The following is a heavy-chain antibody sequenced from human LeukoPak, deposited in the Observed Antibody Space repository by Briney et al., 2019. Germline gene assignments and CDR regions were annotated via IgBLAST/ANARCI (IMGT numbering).Heavy chain of an antibody. V-gene: IGHV3-30*02. CDR3: AKDRQGYSYGYSFFDY. CDR1: GFTFSSYG. Sequence: SGGSLRLSCAASGFTFSSYGMHWVRQAPGKGLEWVAFIRYDGSNKYYADSVKGRFTISRDNSKNTLYLQMNSLRAEDTAVYYCAKDRQGYSYGYSFFDYWGQGTLVTVS. CDR2: IRYDGSNK. J-gene: IGHJ4*02. D-gene: IGHD5-18*01.